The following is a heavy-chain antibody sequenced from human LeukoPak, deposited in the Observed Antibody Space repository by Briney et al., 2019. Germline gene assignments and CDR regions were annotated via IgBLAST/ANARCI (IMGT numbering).Heavy chain of an antibody. D-gene: IGHD6-13*01. V-gene: IGHV3-48*04. CDR2: INSGSDKI. CDR3: ARVGYSSSWL. CDR1: GFTFSSHA. J-gene: IGHJ4*02. Sequence: QPGGSLRLSCAASGFTFSSHAMNWVRQAPGKGLEWISCINSGSDKIYYADSVKGRFTISRDNAKNSPYLQMNSLRAEDTAVYYCARVGYSSSWLWGQGTLVTVSS.